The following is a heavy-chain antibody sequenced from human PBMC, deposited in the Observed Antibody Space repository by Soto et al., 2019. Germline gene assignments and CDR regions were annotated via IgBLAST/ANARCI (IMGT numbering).Heavy chain of an antibody. V-gene: IGHV3-23*01. CDR2: ISGDSGRT. D-gene: IGHD2-21*02. Sequence: EVQLLESGGGLVQPGGSVRLSCAASGLTFGNYAMSWVRQAPGKGLEWVSAISGDSGRTYYADSVNGRFTISRDNSKNTLYLQMNTLRAEDTAVYYCAVTPNCGRDCSAASYWYFDIWGRGTLVNVSS. J-gene: IGHJ2*01. CDR3: AVTPNCGRDCSAASYWYFDI. CDR1: GLTFGNYA.